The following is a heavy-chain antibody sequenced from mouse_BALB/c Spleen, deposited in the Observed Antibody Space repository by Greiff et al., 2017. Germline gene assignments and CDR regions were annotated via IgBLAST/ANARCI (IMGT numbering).Heavy chain of an antibody. CDR3: ARHEELGRGFAY. CDR1: GYTFTEYI. D-gene: IGHD4-1*01. J-gene: IGHJ3*01. CDR2: FYPGSGSI. Sequence: QVQLQQSGAGLVKPGASVKLSCKASGYTFTEYIIHWVKQRPGQGLEWIGWFYPGSGSIKYNEKFKDKATLTADKSSSTVYMELSRLTSEDSAVYFCARHEELGRGFAYWGQGTLVTVSA. V-gene: IGHV1-62-2*01.